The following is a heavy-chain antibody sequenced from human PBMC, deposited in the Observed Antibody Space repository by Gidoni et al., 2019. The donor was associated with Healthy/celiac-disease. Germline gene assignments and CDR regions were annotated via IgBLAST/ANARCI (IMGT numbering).Heavy chain of an antibody. CDR2: INAGNGNT. V-gene: IGHV1-3*01. D-gene: IGHD4-17*01. CDR1: VYTFTSYA. J-gene: IGHJ4*02. CDR3: ARDQHDYGDYGGVY. Sequence: QVQLVQSGAEVKKPGASVKVSCKASVYTFTSYAMHWVRQAPGQRLEWMGWINAGNGNTKYSQKFQGRVTITRDTSASTAYMELSSLRSEDTAVYYCARDQHDYGDYGGVYWGQGTLVTVSS.